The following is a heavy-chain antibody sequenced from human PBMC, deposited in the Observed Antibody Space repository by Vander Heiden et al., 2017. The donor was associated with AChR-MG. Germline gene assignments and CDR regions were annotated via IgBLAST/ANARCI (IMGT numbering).Heavy chain of an antibody. CDR2: ISWNSGTI. Sequence: EMQLVESGGGLVQPGRSLRLSCAASGFLFDDYAMHCVRQAPGKGLEWVSGISWNSGTIGSADSGRGRFTISRDNAKNSRYLQMNSMRAEETALYYCVKDRGLVISYMGYMQVWGKVTTANVAS. CDR3: VKDRGLVISYMGYMQV. V-gene: IGHV3-9*01. CDR1: GFLFDDYA. J-gene: IGHJ6*03. D-gene: IGHD1-26*01.